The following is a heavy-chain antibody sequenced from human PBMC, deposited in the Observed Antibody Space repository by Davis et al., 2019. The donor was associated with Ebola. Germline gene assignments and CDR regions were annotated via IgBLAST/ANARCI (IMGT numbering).Heavy chain of an antibody. V-gene: IGHV4-59*08. D-gene: IGHD2-2*01. CDR2: VYYDGST. CDR1: LFSFRCYY. CDR3: ARHEYQLPLDY. Sequence: MPSETLSLTCTVSLFSFRCYYWGWIRQPPGKGLEWIGDVYYDGSTNYNASLKSRVTMSIDPSKNQYSLRLNSVTAADTSVYYCARHEYQLPLDYWGQGTLVTVST. J-gene: IGHJ4*02.